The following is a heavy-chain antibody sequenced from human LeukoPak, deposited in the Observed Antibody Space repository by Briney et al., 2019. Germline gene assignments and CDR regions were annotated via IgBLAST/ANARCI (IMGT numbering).Heavy chain of an antibody. CDR2: IYSGGST. D-gene: IGHD3-10*01. CDR3: ARSKSLVGGEWNAFDI. Sequence: PGGSLRLSCAASGFTVSSNYMSWVRQAPGKGLEWVSVIYSGGSTYYADSVKGRFTISRDNSKNTLYLQMNSLRAEDTAVYYCARSKSLVGGEWNAFDIWGQGTMVTVSS. J-gene: IGHJ3*02. V-gene: IGHV3-66*01. CDR1: GFTVSSNY.